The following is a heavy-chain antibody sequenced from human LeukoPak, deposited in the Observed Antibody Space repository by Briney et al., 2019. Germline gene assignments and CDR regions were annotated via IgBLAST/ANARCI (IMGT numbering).Heavy chain of an antibody. CDR3: ARHECGYSGYDCAFFDI. D-gene: IGHD5-12*01. CDR1: GGSFSGYY. V-gene: IGHV4-34*01. J-gene: IGHJ3*02. CDR2: INHSGST. Sequence: SETLSLTCAVYGGSFSGYYWSWIRQPPGKGLEWIGEINHSGSTNYNPSLKSRVTISVDTSKNQFSLKLSSVTAADTAVYYCARHECGYSGYDCAFFDIWGQGTMVTVSS.